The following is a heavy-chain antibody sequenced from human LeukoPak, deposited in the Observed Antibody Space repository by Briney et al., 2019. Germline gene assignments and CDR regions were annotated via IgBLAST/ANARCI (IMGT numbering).Heavy chain of an antibody. V-gene: IGHV5-51*01. Sequence: GESLKISCKGSGYSFTSYWIGWVRQLPGKGLEWMGIIYPGDSDTRYSPSFQGQVTISADKSISTAYLQCSSLKASDTAMYYCARPRYYYGSEAWAFDIWGQGTMVTVSS. D-gene: IGHD3-10*01. CDR1: GYSFTSYW. CDR3: ARPRYYYGSEAWAFDI. CDR2: IYPGDSDT. J-gene: IGHJ3*02.